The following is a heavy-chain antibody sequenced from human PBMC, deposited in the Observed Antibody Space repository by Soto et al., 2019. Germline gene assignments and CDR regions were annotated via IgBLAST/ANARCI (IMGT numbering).Heavy chain of an antibody. Sequence: SETLSLTCAVYGGSFSGYYWSWIRQPPGKGLEWIGEINHSGSTNYNPSLKSRVTISVDTSKNQFSLKLSSVTAADTAVYYCATTPPSGWGSPYYYYYMDVWGKGTTVTVSS. V-gene: IGHV4-34*01. CDR2: INHSGST. CDR1: GGSFSGYY. CDR3: ATTPPSGWGSPYYYYYMDV. J-gene: IGHJ6*03. D-gene: IGHD7-27*01.